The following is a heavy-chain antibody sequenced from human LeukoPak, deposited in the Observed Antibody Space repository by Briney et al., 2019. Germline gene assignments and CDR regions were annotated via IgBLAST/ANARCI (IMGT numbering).Heavy chain of an antibody. Sequence: GGSLRLSCAASGFTFSSYGMHWVRQAPGKGLEWVADIWFDGKNEHFADSVKGQFTISRDNSKNTMYLQINSLRAEDTAVYYCARDRHCANGVCHSPPGMDVWGQGTTVTVSS. CDR3: ARDRHCANGVCHSPPGMDV. CDR2: IWFDGKNE. CDR1: GFTFSSYG. J-gene: IGHJ6*02. D-gene: IGHD2-8*01. V-gene: IGHV3-33*01.